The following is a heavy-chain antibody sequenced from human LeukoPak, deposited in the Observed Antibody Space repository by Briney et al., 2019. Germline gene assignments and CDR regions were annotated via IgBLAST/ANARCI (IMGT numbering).Heavy chain of an antibody. CDR3: ARTPLGYCSSTSCYSDY. D-gene: IGHD2-2*01. Sequence: GESLKISCKGSGSRFTSYWIGWVRQMPGKGLEWMGIIYPGDSDTRYSPSFQGQVTISADKSISTAYLQWSSLKASDTAMYYCARTPLGYCSSTSCYSDYWGQGTLVTVSS. CDR1: GSRFTSYW. J-gene: IGHJ4*02. CDR2: IYPGDSDT. V-gene: IGHV5-51*01.